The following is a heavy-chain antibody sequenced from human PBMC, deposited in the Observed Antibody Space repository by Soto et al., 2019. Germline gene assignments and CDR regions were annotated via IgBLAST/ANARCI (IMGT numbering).Heavy chain of an antibody. CDR1: GFSLSNARMG. D-gene: IGHD1-7*01. CDR2: IFSNDEK. J-gene: IGHJ4*02. Sequence: SGPTLVNPTETLTLTCTVSGFSLSNARMGVSWIRQPPGKALEWLAHIFSNDEKSYSTSLKSRLTISKDTSKSQVVLTMTNMDPVDTATYYCARITGTNWGLAYFDYWGQGTLVTVSS. CDR3: ARITGTNWGLAYFDY. V-gene: IGHV2-26*01.